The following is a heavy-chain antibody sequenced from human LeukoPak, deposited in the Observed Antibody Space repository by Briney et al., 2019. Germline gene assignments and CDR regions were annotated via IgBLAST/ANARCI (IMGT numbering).Heavy chain of an antibody. J-gene: IGHJ4*02. Sequence: GGSLRLSCAASGFTFSSYSMNWVRQAPGEGLEWVSSISSSSSYIYYADSVKDRFTISRDSSTNTLYLQMNSLRAEDTAVYYCASGIPFEYWGQGTLVTVSS. V-gene: IGHV3-21*04. CDR2: ISSSSSYI. CDR3: ASGIPFEY. CDR1: GFTFSSYS.